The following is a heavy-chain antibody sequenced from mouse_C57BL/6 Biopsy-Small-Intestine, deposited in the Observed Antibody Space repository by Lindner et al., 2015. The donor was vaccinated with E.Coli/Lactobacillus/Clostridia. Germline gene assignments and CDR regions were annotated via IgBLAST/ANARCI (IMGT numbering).Heavy chain of an antibody. CDR2: IIPIFGTA. J-gene: IGHJ1*01. CDR1: GGTFSSYA. Sequence: SVKVSCKASGGTFSSYAIRWVRQAPGQGLEWMGGIIPIFGTANYAQKFQGRVTITADESTSTACMELSSLRSEDTAVYYCARAYRGYSSGWYYYYGMDVWGQGTTVTVSS. D-gene: IGHD1-1*01. V-gene: IGHV1-81*01. CDR3: ARAYRGYSSGWYYYYGMDV.